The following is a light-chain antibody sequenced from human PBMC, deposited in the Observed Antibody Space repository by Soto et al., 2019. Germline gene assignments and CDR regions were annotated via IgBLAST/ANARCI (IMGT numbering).Light chain of an antibody. Sequence: DIQMTQSPSSLSASVGDRVTITCRASQSISSYLNSYQQKPGKAPKFLIYAASSLQSGVPSRFSGSGSGTDFTLTISSLQPEDFATYYCQQSYITPQTFGPGTKVDIK. CDR1: QSISSY. V-gene: IGKV1-39*01. CDR2: AAS. J-gene: IGKJ3*01. CDR3: QQSYITPQT.